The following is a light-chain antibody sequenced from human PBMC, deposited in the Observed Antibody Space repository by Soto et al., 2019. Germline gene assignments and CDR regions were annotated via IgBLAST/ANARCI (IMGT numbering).Light chain of an antibody. CDR1: QSVSSY. Sequence: EIVLTQSPATLSLPPGERATLSCRASQSVSSYLAWYQQKPGQAPRLLIYDASNRATGIPARFSGSGSGTDVTLTISSLEPEDFAVYYCQQRSNCLTFGGGTKVEIK. J-gene: IGKJ4*01. CDR3: QQRSNCLT. V-gene: IGKV3-11*01. CDR2: DAS.